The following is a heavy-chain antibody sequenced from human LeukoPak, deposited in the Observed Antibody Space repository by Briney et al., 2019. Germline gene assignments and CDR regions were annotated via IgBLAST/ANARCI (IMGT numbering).Heavy chain of an antibody. CDR1: GFTFSNYA. Sequence: GGSLRLSCAASGFTFSNYAMSWVRQAPAKGLEWVSAISGGGGRTYYADSVKGRFTISRDNSKNTLYLQMNSLRAEDTAVYYCAKDLVQGIYYDSSGLVDYWGQGTLVTVSS. V-gene: IGHV3-23*01. CDR3: AKDLVQGIYYDSSGLVDY. D-gene: IGHD3-22*01. CDR2: ISGGGGRT. J-gene: IGHJ4*02.